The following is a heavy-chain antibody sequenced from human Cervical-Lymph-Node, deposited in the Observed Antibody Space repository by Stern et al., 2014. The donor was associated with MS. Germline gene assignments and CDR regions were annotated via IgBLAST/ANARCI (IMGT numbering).Heavy chain of an antibody. CDR3: ARDSGYPDY. V-gene: IGHV4-31*03. J-gene: IGHJ4*02. CDR2: IYHTGST. Sequence: QVHLQESGPGLVKPSQSLSLTCTVSGDSIVTGSHYWSWIRQHPGKGLEWIGYIYHTGSTNYNPSLKSRVTLSIDTSKNQFSLNLSSVTGADTAVYYCARDSGYPDYWGQGTLVTVSS. D-gene: IGHD3-22*01. CDR1: GDSIVTGSHY.